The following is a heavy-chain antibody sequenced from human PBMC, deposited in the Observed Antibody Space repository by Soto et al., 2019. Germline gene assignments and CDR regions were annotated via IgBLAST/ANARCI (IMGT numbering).Heavy chain of an antibody. CDR3: GRGYNSRWYFWLDP. CDR2: IYYSGST. D-gene: IGHD6-19*01. V-gene: IGHV4-59*01. CDR1: GGCISSYY. J-gene: IGHJ5*02. Sequence: PSETLSLTCTVSGGCISSYYWRWIRQPPGKGLEWIGYIYYSGSTNYNPSLKSRVTISVDTSKNQFSLKLTSVTAADTAVYYCGRGYNSRWYFWLDPWGQGTLVTVSS.